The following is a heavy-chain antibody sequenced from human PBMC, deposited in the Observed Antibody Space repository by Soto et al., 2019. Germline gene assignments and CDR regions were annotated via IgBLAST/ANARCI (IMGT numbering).Heavy chain of an antibody. CDR2: ISYSGST. D-gene: IGHD2-15*01. Sequence: QAQLQESGPGLVKPSQTLSLTCTVSGGSISSGNYYWSWIRQPPGKGLEWIGFISYSGSTYYSTSLKSRVTISVDTSKSQFSLNLSFVTAADTAVYYCATMGTPATGLYFFDYWGQGSLVTVSS. V-gene: IGHV4-30-4*01. J-gene: IGHJ4*02. CDR3: ATMGTPATGLYFFDY. CDR1: GGSISSGNYY.